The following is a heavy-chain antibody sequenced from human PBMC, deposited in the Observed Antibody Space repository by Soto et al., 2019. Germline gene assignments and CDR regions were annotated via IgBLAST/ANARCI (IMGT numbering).Heavy chain of an antibody. CDR3: ARVRRLAPAFDY. Sequence: PSETLSLTCTVSGGSISSGGYYWSWIRQHPGKGLEWIGYIYYSGSTDYNPSLKSRVTISVDTSKNQFSLKLSSVTAADTAVYYCARVRRLAPAFDYWGQGTLVTVSS. D-gene: IGHD3-9*01. CDR1: GGSISSGGYY. V-gene: IGHV4-31*03. CDR2: IYYSGST. J-gene: IGHJ4*02.